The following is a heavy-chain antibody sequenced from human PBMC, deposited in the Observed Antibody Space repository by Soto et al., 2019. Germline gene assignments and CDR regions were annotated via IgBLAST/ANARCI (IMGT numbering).Heavy chain of an antibody. CDR2: ISGRGGST. CDR3: ANVGPTWYHDIFPGIADY. D-gene: IGHD3-9*01. Sequence: GGSLRLSCAASGFTFTTYAMNWVRQPPGKGLEWVSVISGRGGSTYYADSVKGRFTISRDNSKNTLYLQMNSLRTEDTAVYYCANVGPTWYHDIFPGIADYWGQGTLVTVSS. CDR1: GFTFTTYA. V-gene: IGHV3-23*01. J-gene: IGHJ4*02.